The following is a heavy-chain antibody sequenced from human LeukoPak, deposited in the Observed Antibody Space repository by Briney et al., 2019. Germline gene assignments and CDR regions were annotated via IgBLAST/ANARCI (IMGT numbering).Heavy chain of an antibody. CDR2: IYSSGRS. D-gene: IGHD3-10*01. CDR1: GGSISSYY. J-gene: IGHJ6*02. CDR3: ARDGIEESYYCGFDA. Sequence: SETLSLTCTVSGGSISSYYWSWIRQPAGKGLEWIGRIYSSGRSNYNPSLKSRVTMSVDTSKNHFSLKLSSVTAADTAVYYCARDGIEESYYCGFDAWGQGTTVTVSS. V-gene: IGHV4-4*07.